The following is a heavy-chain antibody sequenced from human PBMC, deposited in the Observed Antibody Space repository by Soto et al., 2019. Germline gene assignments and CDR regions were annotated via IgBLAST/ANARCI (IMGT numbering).Heavy chain of an antibody. CDR2: ISSSGSTI. D-gene: IGHD1-26*01. J-gene: IGHJ4*02. CDR3: ASGIEVGATPPAFDY. V-gene: IGHV3-11*01. Sequence: VGSLRLSCAASGFTFSDYYMSWIRQAPGKGLEWVSYISSSGSTIYYADSVKGRFTISRDNAKNSLYLQMNSLRAEDTAVYYCASGIEVGATPPAFDYWGQGTLVTVSS. CDR1: GFTFSDYY.